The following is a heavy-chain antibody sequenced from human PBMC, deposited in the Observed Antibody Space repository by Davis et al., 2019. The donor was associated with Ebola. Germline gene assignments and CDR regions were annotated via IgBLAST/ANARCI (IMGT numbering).Heavy chain of an antibody. CDR3: ASRASGWYGWEMDV. CDR2: INAGNGNT. V-gene: IGHV1-3*01. CDR1: GYTFTSYA. Sequence: ASVKVSCKASGYTFTSYAMHWVRQAPGQRLEWMGWINAGNGNTKYSQKFQGRVTITRDTSASTAYMELRSLRSDDTAVYYCASRASGWYGWEMDVWGQGTTVTVSS. J-gene: IGHJ6*02. D-gene: IGHD6-19*01.